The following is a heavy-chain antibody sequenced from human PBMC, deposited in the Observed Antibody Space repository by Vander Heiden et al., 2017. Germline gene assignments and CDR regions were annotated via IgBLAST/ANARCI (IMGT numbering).Heavy chain of an antibody. Sequence: QVQLVESGGGVVQPGRSLRLSCAASGFTCGRFGMDGVRQPPGKGRGWVSVIWYDGSNKYYADSVKGRFTISRDNSKNTLYLQMNSLRAEDTAVYYCARDSLPYYSYYYGMDVWGQGTTVTVSS. D-gene: IGHD2-15*01. CDR2: IWYDGSNK. V-gene: IGHV3-33*01. CDR1: GFTCGRFG. CDR3: ARDSLPYYSYYYGMDV. J-gene: IGHJ6*02.